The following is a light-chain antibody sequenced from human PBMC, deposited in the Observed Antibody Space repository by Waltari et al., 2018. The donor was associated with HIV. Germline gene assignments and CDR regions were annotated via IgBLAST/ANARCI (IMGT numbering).Light chain of an antibody. CDR1: QDITDY. CDR2: GVS. V-gene: IGKV1-8*01. Sequence: AIRLTQSPSSLSASTGDRVTITCRASQDITDYLAWFQQKPAKAPQLLFYGVSSLESGAPLRFSGSGSGTNFSLTISCLQSEDFATYYCQQYSEYPITFGQGTRLEVK. J-gene: IGKJ5*01. CDR3: QQYSEYPIT.